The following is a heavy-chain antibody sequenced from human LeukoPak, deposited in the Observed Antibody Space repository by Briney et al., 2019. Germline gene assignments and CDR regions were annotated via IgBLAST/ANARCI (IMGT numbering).Heavy chain of an antibody. D-gene: IGHD3-9*01. V-gene: IGHV1-2*02. Sequence: ASVKVSCKASGYTFTGYYMHWVRQAPGQGLEWMGWINPNSGGTDYAQKFQGRVTMTRDTSISTAYMELSSLRSEDTAVYYCARGGSFDSLLLSHYYMDVWGKGTTVTISS. CDR2: INPNSGGT. CDR3: ARGGSFDSLLLSHYYMDV. CDR1: GYTFTGYY. J-gene: IGHJ6*03.